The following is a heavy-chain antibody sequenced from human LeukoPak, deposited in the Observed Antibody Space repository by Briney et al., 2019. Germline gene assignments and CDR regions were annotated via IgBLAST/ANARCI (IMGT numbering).Heavy chain of an antibody. Sequence: SVRVSCKTSGGISTTYAITWVRQAPGQGREWMGRIIPNLGIVTYAQKFQGKVAIVADKSTSTTYMELTRLTSDDTAVYYCPGSPPFLPPGTLDHWGQGTLVTVSS. CDR3: PGSPPFLPPGTLDH. CDR1: GGISTTYA. D-gene: IGHD3-10*01. V-gene: IGHV1-69*04. CDR2: IIPNLGIV. J-gene: IGHJ4*02.